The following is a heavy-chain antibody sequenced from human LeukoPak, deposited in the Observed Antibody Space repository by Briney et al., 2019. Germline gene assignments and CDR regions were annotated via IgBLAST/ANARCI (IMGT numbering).Heavy chain of an antibody. V-gene: IGHV3-21*04. J-gene: IGHJ5*02. CDR3: ARATVTDWFDP. Sequence: GGSLRLSCAASGFTFSTYSMNWVRQAPGKGLEWVAAISSSSSYIYYADSVKGRFTISRDNANNSLSLQMNSLSAEDPAVYYCARATVTDWFDPWGQGTLVPVS. D-gene: IGHD4-17*01. CDR2: ISSSSSYI. CDR1: GFTFSTYS.